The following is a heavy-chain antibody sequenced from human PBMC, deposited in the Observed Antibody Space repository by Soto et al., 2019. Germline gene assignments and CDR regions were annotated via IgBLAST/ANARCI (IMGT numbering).Heavy chain of an antibody. CDR1: GFTFSSYA. CDR3: ARSGRSNSYNWFDP. CDR2: ISGSGGST. Sequence: EVQLLESGGGLVQPGGSLRLSCAASGFTFSSYAMSWVRQAPGKGLEWVSAISGSGGSTYYADSVKGRFTISRDNAKNSLYLQMNSLRAEDTAVYYCARSGRSNSYNWFDPWGQGTLVTVSS. J-gene: IGHJ5*02. V-gene: IGHV3-23*01. D-gene: IGHD4-4*01.